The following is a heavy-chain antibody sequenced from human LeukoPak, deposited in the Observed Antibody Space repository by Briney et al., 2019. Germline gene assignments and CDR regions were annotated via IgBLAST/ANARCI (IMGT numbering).Heavy chain of an antibody. Sequence: PGGSLRLSCAASGFTFNSYAMSWVRQAPGKGLEWVSGISGSGGSTYYADSVKGRFTISRDNSQSTLYLQMSSLRAEDTAVYYCARAASAYYFDYWGQGTLVTVSS. CDR1: GFTFNSYA. CDR2: ISGSGGST. J-gene: IGHJ4*02. V-gene: IGHV3-23*01. CDR3: ARAASAYYFDY.